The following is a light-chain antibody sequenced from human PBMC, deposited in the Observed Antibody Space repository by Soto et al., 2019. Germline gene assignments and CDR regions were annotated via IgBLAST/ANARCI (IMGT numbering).Light chain of an antibody. V-gene: IGKV3-15*01. CDR1: QSVSSN. Sequence: EIVMAPSPATLSVSPGERATLSWRASQSVSSNLAWYQQKPGQAPRLLIYGASTRATGIPVRFSGSGSGTDFTLTISRLEPEDFAVYYCQHYGETPITFGLGTRLEIK. CDR2: GAS. J-gene: IGKJ5*01. CDR3: QHYGETPIT.